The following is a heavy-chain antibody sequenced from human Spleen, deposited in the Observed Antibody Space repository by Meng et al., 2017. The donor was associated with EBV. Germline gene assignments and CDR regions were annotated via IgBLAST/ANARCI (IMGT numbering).Heavy chain of an antibody. CDR2: MYQSGST. CDR1: GGSITSSGYS. V-gene: IGHV4-30-2*01. J-gene: IGHJ4*02. CDR3: ATIIVPATTINY. D-gene: IGHD1-26*01. Sequence: QLQLQESGSGLLKPSQTLSLTCAVSGGSITSSGYSWTWIRQPPGKGLEWIGYMYQSGSTYYSPSLKSRATISVDRSKNHLSLKLSSVTAADTAFYYCATIIVPATTINYWGPGTLVTVSS.